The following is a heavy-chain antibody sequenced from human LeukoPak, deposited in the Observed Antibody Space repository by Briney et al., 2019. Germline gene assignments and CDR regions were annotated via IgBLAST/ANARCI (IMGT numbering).Heavy chain of an antibody. J-gene: IGHJ4*02. V-gene: IGHV4-39*01. D-gene: IGHD5-24*01. CDR2: IYYSGST. CDR1: GGSISSSSYY. Sequence: SETLSLTCTVSGGSISSSSYYWGWIRQPPGKGLEGIGSIYYSGSTYYNPSLKSRVTISVDTSKNQFSLKLSSVTAADTAVYYCARRFVASIHFYYWGQGTLVTVSS. CDR3: ARRFVASIHFYY.